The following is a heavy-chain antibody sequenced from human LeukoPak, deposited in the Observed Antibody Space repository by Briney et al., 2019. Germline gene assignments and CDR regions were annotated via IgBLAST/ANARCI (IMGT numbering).Heavy chain of an antibody. V-gene: IGHV1-2*02. D-gene: IGHD1-26*01. J-gene: IGHJ4*02. CDR2: ISPDSGGT. Sequence: ASVKVSGPASGYTFFDYYIHWVRQAPGQGLEFLGWISPDSGGTNYPQKFQGRVTLTRDTSISTAYMELSRLRSDDTAVYYCVTLGATNFDYWGQGTLVTVSS. CDR1: GYTFFDYY. CDR3: VTLGATNFDY.